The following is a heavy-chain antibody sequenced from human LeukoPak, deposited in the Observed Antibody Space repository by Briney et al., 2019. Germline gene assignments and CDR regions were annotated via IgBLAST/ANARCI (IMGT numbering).Heavy chain of an antibody. CDR1: GFTFDDYS. Sequence: GGSLRLSCAASGFTFDDYSMSWVRQAPGKGLEWVSGINWNGGSTGYADSVKGRFTISRDNAKNSLYLQMNSLRAEDTALYYCARDAGQLLSYYYYYMDVWGKGTTVTVSS. J-gene: IGHJ6*03. CDR3: ARDAGQLLSYYYYYMDV. CDR2: INWNGGST. V-gene: IGHV3-20*04. D-gene: IGHD2-2*01.